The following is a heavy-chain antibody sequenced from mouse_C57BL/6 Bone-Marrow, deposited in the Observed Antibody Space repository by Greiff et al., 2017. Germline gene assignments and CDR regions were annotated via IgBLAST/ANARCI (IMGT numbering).Heavy chain of an antibody. J-gene: IGHJ1*03. CDR1: GYTFTSYW. CDR3: ERRYDGSYWYFDV. Sequence: QVQLQQPGAELVKPGASVKMSCKASGYTFTSYWITWVKQRPGQGLEWIGDIYPGSGSTNYNEKFKSKATLTVDTSSSTAYMQHSSLTSEDSEVYYYERRYDGSYWYFDVWGTGTTVTVSA. V-gene: IGHV1-55*01. D-gene: IGHD2-1*01. CDR2: IYPGSGST.